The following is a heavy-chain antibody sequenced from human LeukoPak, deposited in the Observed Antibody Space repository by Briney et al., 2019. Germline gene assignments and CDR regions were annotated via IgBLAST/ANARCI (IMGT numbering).Heavy chain of an antibody. CDR2: IKQDGSEK. Sequence: PGGSLRLSCAASGFTLSSYWMSWVRQAPGKGLEWVANIKQDGSEKYYVDSVKGRFTISRDNAKNSLYLQMNSLRAEDTAVYYCARAGSRYYYYYYGMDVWGQGTTVTVSS. V-gene: IGHV3-7*04. CDR1: GFTLSSYW. J-gene: IGHJ6*02. CDR3: ARAGSRYYYYYYGMDV.